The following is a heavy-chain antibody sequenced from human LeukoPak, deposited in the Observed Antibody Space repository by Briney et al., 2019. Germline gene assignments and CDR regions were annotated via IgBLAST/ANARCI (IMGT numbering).Heavy chain of an antibody. V-gene: IGHV1-69*04. CDR1: GGTFSSYA. D-gene: IGHD2-2*02. Sequence: GASVKVSCKASGGTFSSYAISWGRQAPGQGLEWMGRIIPILGIANYAQKLQGRVTITTDKSTSTAYMELSSLRSEDTAVYYCARDIRCSSTSCYTIWFDPWGQGTLVTVSS. CDR2: IIPILGIA. CDR3: ARDIRCSSTSCYTIWFDP. J-gene: IGHJ5*02.